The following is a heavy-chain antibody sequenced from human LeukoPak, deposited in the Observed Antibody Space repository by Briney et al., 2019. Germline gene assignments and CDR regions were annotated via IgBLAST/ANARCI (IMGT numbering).Heavy chain of an antibody. CDR3: ARDETGDSGLDY. D-gene: IGHD1-26*01. J-gene: IGHJ4*02. V-gene: IGHV4-59*01. Sequence: SETLSLTCTVSGGSISSYYWSWIRQPPGKGPEWIGYIYYSGSTNYNPSLKSRVTISVDTSKNQFSLKLGSVTAADTAVHYCARDETGDSGLDYWGQGTLVTVSS. CDR1: GGSISSYY. CDR2: IYYSGST.